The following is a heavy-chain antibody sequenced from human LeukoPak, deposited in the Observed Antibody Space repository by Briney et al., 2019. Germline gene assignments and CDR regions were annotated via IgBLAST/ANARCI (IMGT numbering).Heavy chain of an antibody. D-gene: IGHD1-26*01. CDR3: VRGGRIVGITLGAFDI. CDR1: GFTVRSNY. CDR2: VYTGDST. J-gene: IGHJ3*02. Sequence: GGSLRLSCAASGFTVRSNYMSWVRQAPGRGLEWVSVVYTGDSTYYADSVKGRFTVSSVNSKNTLYLQMNSLRAEDTAVYYCVRGGRIVGITLGAFDIWGQGTMVTVSS. V-gene: IGHV3-66*01.